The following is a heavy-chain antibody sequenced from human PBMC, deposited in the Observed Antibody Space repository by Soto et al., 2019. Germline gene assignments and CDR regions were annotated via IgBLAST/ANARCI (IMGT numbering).Heavy chain of an antibody. CDR3: VCLEAQSTAH. Sequence: AASGKVSCKVSGNTFTRDDINWGRKAAGQGVGWVGWMNPSSTNTGYTQKFQGRVTMTRDTSISRTYMELSNLTSEDTAMYYCVCLEAQSTAHWG. CDR2: MNPSSTNT. J-gene: IGHJ1*01. D-gene: IGHD6-25*01. V-gene: IGHV1-8*01. CDR1: GNTFTRDD.